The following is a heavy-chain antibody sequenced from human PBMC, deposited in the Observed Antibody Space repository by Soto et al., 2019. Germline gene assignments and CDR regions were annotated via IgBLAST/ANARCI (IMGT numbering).Heavy chain of an antibody. CDR2: ISSSGGST. CDR3: AKDQYDILTGIPGNYYGMDV. D-gene: IGHD3-9*01. V-gene: IGHV3-23*01. J-gene: IGHJ6*02. CDR1: GFTFSSYA. Sequence: PGGSLRLSCAASGFTFSSYAMSWVRQAPGKGLEWVSAISSSGGSTYYADSVKGRFTISRDNSKNTLYLQMNSLRAEDTAVYYCAKDQYDILTGIPGNYYGMDVWGQGTTVTVSS.